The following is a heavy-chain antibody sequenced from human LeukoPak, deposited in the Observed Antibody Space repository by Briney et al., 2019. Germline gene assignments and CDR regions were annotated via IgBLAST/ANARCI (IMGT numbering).Heavy chain of an antibody. V-gene: IGHV1-46*01. CDR1: ANTFTDYY. Sequence: ASVKVSCKASANTFTDYYMHWVRQAPGQGLEWMGIFNPAGGRTSYAQKFQGRVTITRDTSTSTLYMELSSLRSEDTAVYYCARDQAAVTTPLDWSFALWAVAPWSLSPQ. CDR2: FNPAGGRT. D-gene: IGHD4-17*01. J-gene: IGHJ2*01. CDR3: ARDQAAVTTPLDWSFAL.